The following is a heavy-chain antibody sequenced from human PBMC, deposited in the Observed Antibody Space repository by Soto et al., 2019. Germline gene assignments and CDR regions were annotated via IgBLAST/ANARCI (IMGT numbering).Heavy chain of an antibody. Sequence: ASVKVSCKVSGYTLTELSMHWVRQAPGKGLEWMGGFDPEDGETIYAQKFQGRVTMTEDTSTDTAYMELSSLRSEDTAVYYCATALKYYEDSSGSVIIAFDIWGQGTMVTVAS. J-gene: IGHJ3*02. D-gene: IGHD3-22*01. CDR1: GYTLTELS. CDR3: ATALKYYEDSSGSVIIAFDI. V-gene: IGHV1-24*01. CDR2: FDPEDGET.